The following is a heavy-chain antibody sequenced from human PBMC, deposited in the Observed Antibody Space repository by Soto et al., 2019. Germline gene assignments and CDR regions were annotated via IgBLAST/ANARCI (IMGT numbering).Heavy chain of an antibody. Sequence: SVKVSCKASGDTFSSHALSWVRQAPGQGLEWMGGIIPIFDARTYAQKFQGRVTISADKSTKTGYMELNSLRAGDTAVYYCARESEDLTSNFDYWGQGTLVTVSS. V-gene: IGHV1-69*06. CDR1: GDTFSSHA. CDR2: IIPIFDAR. CDR3: ARESEDLTSNFDY. J-gene: IGHJ4*02.